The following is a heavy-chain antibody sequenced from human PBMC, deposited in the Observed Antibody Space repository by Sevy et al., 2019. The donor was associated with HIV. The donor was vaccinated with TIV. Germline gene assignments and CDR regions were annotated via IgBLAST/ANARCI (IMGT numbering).Heavy chain of an antibody. J-gene: IGHJ4*02. D-gene: IGHD2-8*01. CDR1: GFTFSKYS. V-gene: IGHV3-23*01. CDR2: LSFGCGEI. Sequence: GGSLRPSCAASGFTFSKYSMSWVRQPPGKGLEWVSTLSFGCGEINHADSVKGRFTISRDNSKNSLYLQMNNLRAEDTAVYYCAREGCTKPHDYRGQGTLVTVSS. CDR3: AREGCTKPHDY.